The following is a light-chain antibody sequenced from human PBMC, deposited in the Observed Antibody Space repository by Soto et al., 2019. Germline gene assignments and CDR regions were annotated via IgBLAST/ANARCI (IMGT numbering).Light chain of an antibody. CDR1: QSISSW. V-gene: IGKV1-5*01. Sequence: DIQMTQSPSTLSASVGDRVTITCRAGQSISSWLAWYQQKPGKAPKLLIYDASSLESGVPSRFSGSGSGTEFTLTISSLQPDDFATYYCQQYNNYLYTFGQGTKPEIK. J-gene: IGKJ2*01. CDR2: DAS. CDR3: QQYNNYLYT.